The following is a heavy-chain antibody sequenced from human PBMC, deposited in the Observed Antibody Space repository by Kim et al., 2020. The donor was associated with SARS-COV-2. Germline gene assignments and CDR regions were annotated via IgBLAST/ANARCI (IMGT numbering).Heavy chain of an antibody. CDR3: AKQRTVSSRNAFDI. Sequence: GESLKISCKGSGYSFTSYWISWVRQMPGKGLEWMGKIDPSDSYTNYSPSFQGLVTISGDKSITTAYLQWSSLKASDTAIYYCAKQRTVSSRNAFDIWGQGAIVTVSS. CDR1: GYSFTSYW. CDR2: IDPSDSYT. D-gene: IGHD6-13*01. J-gene: IGHJ3*02. V-gene: IGHV5-10-1*01.